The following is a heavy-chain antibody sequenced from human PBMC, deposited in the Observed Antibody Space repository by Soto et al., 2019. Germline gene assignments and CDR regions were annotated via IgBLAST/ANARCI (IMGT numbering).Heavy chain of an antibody. CDR3: ARDRVAYGDNDAFDI. J-gene: IGHJ3*02. V-gene: IGHV4-31*02. Sequence: SETLSLTWTVSGGSISSGGYYWSWIRQHPGKGLEWIGYIYYSGSTYYNPSLKSRVTISVDTSKNQFSLKLSSVTAADTAVYYCARDRVAYGDNDAFDIWGQGTMVTVSS. CDR2: IYYSGST. D-gene: IGHD4-17*01. CDR1: GGSISSGGYY.